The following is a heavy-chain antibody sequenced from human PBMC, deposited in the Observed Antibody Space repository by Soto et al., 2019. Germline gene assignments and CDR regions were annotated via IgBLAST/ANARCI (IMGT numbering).Heavy chain of an antibody. CDR3: ANTVSSSGGAFHI. CDR2: ITGSGSST. J-gene: IGHJ3*02. Sequence: GGSLRLSCAASGFTLSSYVMSWVRQAPGKGLEWVSTITGSGSSTYYTDSVKGRFTISRDNSKNTLYLQMSSLRADDTATYYCANTVSSSGGAFHIWGQGTMVTVSS. V-gene: IGHV3-23*01. CDR1: GFTLSSYV. D-gene: IGHD6-13*01.